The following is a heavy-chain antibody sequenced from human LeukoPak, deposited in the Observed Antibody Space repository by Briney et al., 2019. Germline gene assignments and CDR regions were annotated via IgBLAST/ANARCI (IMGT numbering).Heavy chain of an antibody. J-gene: IGHJ4*02. CDR1: GFTFSSYS. CDR2: ISSSSSTI. CDR3: ARAMVAGEGFFDY. Sequence: GGSLRLSCAASGFTFSSYSMNWVRQAPGKGLEWVSYISSSSSTIYYAVSVKGRFTISRDNAKNSLYLQMNSLRAEDTAVYYCARAMVAGEGFFDYWGQGTLVTVSS. V-gene: IGHV3-48*04. D-gene: IGHD3-10*01.